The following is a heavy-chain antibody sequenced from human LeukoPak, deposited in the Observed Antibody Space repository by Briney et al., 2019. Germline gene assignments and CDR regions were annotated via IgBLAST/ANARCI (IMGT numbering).Heavy chain of an antibody. V-gene: IGHV3-23*01. CDR2: ISDDGGST. CDR1: GFTFANTW. J-gene: IGHJ3*01. D-gene: IGHD3-3*01. Sequence: GGSLRLSCAGSGFTFANTWMSWVRQAPGKGLEWVSAISDDGGSTYYADSVKGRFTISRDNSKNTLYLQMNSLRAEDTAVCYCAKVLITVFGVVRYDAFDLWGQGTMVTVSS. CDR3: AKVLITVFGVVRYDAFDL.